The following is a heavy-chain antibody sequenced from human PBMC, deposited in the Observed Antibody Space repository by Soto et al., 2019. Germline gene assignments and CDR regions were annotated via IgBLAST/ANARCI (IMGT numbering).Heavy chain of an antibody. D-gene: IGHD5-18*01. Sequence: ESGGGVVQPARSRRLSCAASGFTFSSYGMHWVRQAPGKGLEWVAVIWYDGSNKYYADSVKGRFTISRDNSKNTLYLQMNSLRAEDTAVYYCARGGIQPWLRGWGQGTLVTVSS. J-gene: IGHJ4*02. CDR2: IWYDGSNK. CDR3: ARGGIQPWLRG. V-gene: IGHV3-33*01. CDR1: GFTFSSYG.